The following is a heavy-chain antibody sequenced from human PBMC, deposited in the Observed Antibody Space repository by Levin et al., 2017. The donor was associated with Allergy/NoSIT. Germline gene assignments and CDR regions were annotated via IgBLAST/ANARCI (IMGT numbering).Heavy chain of an antibody. J-gene: IGHJ4*02. CDR1: GITFRYYA. CDR3: AKDLRDRSRGSYGN. Sequence: GESLKISCVASGITFRYYAMSWVRQAPGKGLEWVSAISGSDGSTYYVDSVKGRFTISRDNSKNTLYLQMNRLRVEDTAIYYCAKDLRDRSRGSYGNWGQGTLVTVSS. V-gene: IGHV3-23*01. CDR2: ISGSDGST. D-gene: IGHD1-26*01.